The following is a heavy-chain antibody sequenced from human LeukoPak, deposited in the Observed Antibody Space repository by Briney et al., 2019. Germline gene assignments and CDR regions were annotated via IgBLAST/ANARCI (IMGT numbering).Heavy chain of an antibody. CDR3: AKRGVVIRVILVGFHKEAYYFDS. Sequence: PGGSLRLSCAVSGITLSNYGMTWVRQAPGKGLEWVAGISDTGGRTHYADSVKGRFNISRDNHKSTLYLQMNSLRAEDTAVYFCAKRGVVIRVILVGFHKEAYYFDSWGQGALVTVSS. CDR2: ISDTGGRT. V-gene: IGHV3-23*01. J-gene: IGHJ4*02. D-gene: IGHD3-22*01. CDR1: GITLSNYG.